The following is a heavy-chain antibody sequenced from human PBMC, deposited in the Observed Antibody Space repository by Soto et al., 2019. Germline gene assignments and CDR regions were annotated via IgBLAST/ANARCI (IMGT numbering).Heavy chain of an antibody. J-gene: IGHJ5*02. CDR1: CGSIISYV. CDR2: IYYSGST. CDR3: ARDPKGNNWFDP. V-gene: IGHV4-59*01. Sequence: TSETLCLTYTVSCGSIISYVWRRIRQTPGKGLEWIGYIYYSGSTNYNPSLKSRVTISVDTSKNQFSLKLSSVTAADTAVYYCARDPKGNNWFDPWGQGTLVTVSS.